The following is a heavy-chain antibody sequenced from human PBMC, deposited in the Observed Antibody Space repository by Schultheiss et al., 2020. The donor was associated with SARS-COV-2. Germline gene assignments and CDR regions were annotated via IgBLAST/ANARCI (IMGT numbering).Heavy chain of an antibody. Sequence: SETLSLTCTVSGGSISSYYWSWIRQPPGKGLEWIGYIYYSGSTNYNPSLKSRVTISVDTSKNQFSLKLSSVTAEDTAVYYCARGGITVAGGNDYWGQGTLVTVSS. CDR3: ARGGITVAGGNDY. V-gene: IGHV4-59*12. CDR1: GGSISSYY. D-gene: IGHD6-19*01. J-gene: IGHJ4*02. CDR2: IYYSGST.